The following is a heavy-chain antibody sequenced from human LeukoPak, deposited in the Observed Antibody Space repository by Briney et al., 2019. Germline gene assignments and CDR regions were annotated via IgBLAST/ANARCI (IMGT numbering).Heavy chain of an antibody. CDR1: GYTFSDYY. Sequence: ASVKVSCKASGYTFSDYYMQWVRQAPGQGLEWMGIINPSEGSGGSTNYAQKFQGRVTMTRDMSTSTVYMELSSLRSEDTAVYYCARGLVTTRGWGFDYWGQGTLVTVSS. V-gene: IGHV1-46*01. CDR2: INPSEGSGGST. J-gene: IGHJ4*02. CDR3: ARGLVTTRGWGFDY. D-gene: IGHD4-17*01.